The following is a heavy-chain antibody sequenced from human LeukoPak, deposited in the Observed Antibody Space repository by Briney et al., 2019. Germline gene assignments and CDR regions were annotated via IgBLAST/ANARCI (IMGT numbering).Heavy chain of an antibody. Sequence: GGSLRLSCAASGFTFSSYAMSWVRQAPGKGLEWVSAISGSGGSTYYADSVKGRFTISRDNSKNMLYLQMNSLRAEDTAIYYCAMRTTVTTVHYYYMDVWGKGTTVTVSS. V-gene: IGHV3-23*01. CDR2: ISGSGGST. CDR3: AMRTTVTTVHYYYMDV. D-gene: IGHD4-17*01. J-gene: IGHJ6*03. CDR1: GFTFSSYA.